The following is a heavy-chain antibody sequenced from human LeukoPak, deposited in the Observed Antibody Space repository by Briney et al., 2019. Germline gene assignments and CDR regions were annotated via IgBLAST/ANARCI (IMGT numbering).Heavy chain of an antibody. Sequence: ASVKVSCKASGYTFTGYYMHWVRQAPGQGLEWMGWINPNSGGTNYAQKFKERVTITRDMSTSTAYMELSSLRSEDTAVYYCAAWREQWELPPGAFDIWGQGTMVTVSS. V-gene: IGHV1-2*02. J-gene: IGHJ3*02. D-gene: IGHD1-26*01. CDR1: GYTFTGYY. CDR3: AAWREQWELPPGAFDI. CDR2: INPNSGGT.